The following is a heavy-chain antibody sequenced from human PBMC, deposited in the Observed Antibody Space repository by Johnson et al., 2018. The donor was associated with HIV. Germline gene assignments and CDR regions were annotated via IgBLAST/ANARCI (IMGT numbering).Heavy chain of an antibody. CDR1: GFIFSNYA. V-gene: IGHV3-30*18. D-gene: IGHD5-18*01. CDR3: AKGGGQLWFYIAFDI. CDR2: ISYDGSNK. J-gene: IGHJ3*02. Sequence: QVQLVESGGGVVQPGRSLRLSCAASGFIFSNYAMHWGRQAPGKGLEWVAVISYDGSNKYYADSVKGRFTISRDNSKNTLYLQMNSLRAEDTAVYYCAKGGGQLWFYIAFDIWGQGTMVTVSS.